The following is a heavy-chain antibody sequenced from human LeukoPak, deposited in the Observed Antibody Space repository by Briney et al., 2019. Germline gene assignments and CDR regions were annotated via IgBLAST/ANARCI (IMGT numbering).Heavy chain of an antibody. J-gene: IGHJ4*02. CDR3: ARENWNYVFDY. V-gene: IGHV3-74*01. CDR2: INSDGSST. CDR1: GFTFSSYS. Sequence: PGGSLRLSCAASGFTFSSYSMNWVRQAPGKGLVWVSRINSDGSSTSYADSVKGRFTISRDNAKNTLYLQMNSLRAEDTAVYYCARENWNYVFDYWGQGTLVTVSS. D-gene: IGHD1-7*01.